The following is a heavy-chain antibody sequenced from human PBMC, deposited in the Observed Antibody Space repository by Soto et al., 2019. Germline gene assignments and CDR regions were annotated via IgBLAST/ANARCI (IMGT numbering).Heavy chain of an antibody. J-gene: IGHJ6*04. CDR2: IYYSGST. CDR1: GGSISSYY. CDR3: AREGYIVATLDV. Sequence: SETLSLTCTVSGGSISSYYWSWIRQPPGKGLEWIGYIYYSGSTNYNPSLKSRVTISVDTSKNQFSLKLSSVTAADTAVYYCAREGYIVATLDVWGKGTTVTVSS. D-gene: IGHD5-12*01. V-gene: IGHV4-59*01.